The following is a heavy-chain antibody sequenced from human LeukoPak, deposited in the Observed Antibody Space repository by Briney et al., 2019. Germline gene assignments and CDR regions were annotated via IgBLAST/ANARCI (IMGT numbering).Heavy chain of an antibody. D-gene: IGHD3-9*01. V-gene: IGHV3-48*03. CDR2: ISNSGETI. Sequence: PGGSLRLSCAASGFTFSSYEMNWVRQAPGKGLEWVSYISNSGETIYYADSVKGRFTISRDNAKNSLYLQMNSLRAEDTAVYYCARVNDITEGRGDFDYWGQGTLVTVSS. CDR1: GFTFSSYE. J-gene: IGHJ4*02. CDR3: ARVNDITEGRGDFDY.